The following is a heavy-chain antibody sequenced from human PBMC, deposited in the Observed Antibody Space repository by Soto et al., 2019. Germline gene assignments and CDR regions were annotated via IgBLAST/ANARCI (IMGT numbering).Heavy chain of an antibody. CDR2: IWYDGGNK. J-gene: IGHJ4*02. V-gene: IGHV3-33*01. CDR1: GFNFSSYV. CDR3: ARDGQWLPRDGLRSSYYFDY. Sequence: QVQLVESGGGVVQPGRSLRLSCAASGFNFSSYVMHWVRQAPGKGLEWVAVIWYDGGNKYYADSVKGRFTISRDNSKNTWHLQMNSLRAEDTAVYYCARDGQWLPRDGLRSSYYFDYWGQGTLVTVSS. D-gene: IGHD6-19*01.